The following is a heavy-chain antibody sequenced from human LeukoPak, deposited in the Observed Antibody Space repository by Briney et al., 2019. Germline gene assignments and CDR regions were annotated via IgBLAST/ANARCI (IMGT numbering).Heavy chain of an antibody. CDR1: GGSISSSSYY. D-gene: IGHD3-22*01. J-gene: IGHJ4*02. CDR2: IYYSGST. V-gene: IGHV4-39*01. CDR3: ARQSSTQTYYYDSSPYYFDY. Sequence: SETLSLTCTVSGGSISSSSYYWGWIRQPPGKGLEWIGSIYYSGSTYYNPSLKSRVTISVDTSKNQFSLKLSSVTAADTAVYYCARQSSTQTYYYDSSPYYFDYWGQGTLVTVSS.